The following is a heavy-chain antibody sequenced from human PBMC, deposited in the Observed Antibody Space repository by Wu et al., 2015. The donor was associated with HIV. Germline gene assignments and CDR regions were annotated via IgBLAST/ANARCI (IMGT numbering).Heavy chain of an antibody. CDR2: ILPTFGTA. J-gene: IGHJ4*02. CDR1: GGTFNSYA. D-gene: IGHD3-3*01. V-gene: IGHV1-69*13. Sequence: QVQLAQSGAEVKKPGSSVKVSCKASGGTFNSYALNWVRQAPGQGLEWMGGILPTFGTADYAQKFRDRVTITADISTSTTYMELSSLRSEDTAVYYCARLEWSVSPQGGYWGQGTLVIVSS. CDR3: ARLEWSVSPQGGY.